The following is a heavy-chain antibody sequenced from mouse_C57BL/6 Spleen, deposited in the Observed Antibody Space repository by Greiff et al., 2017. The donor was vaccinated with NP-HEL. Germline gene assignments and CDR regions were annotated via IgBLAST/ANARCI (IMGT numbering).Heavy chain of an antibody. Sequence: ESGPGLVKPSQSLSLTCSVTGYYITSGYYWNWIRQFPGNKLEWMGYISYDGSNNYNPSLKIRISITRDTSKNQFFLKLNSVTTEDTATYYCARYYFDYWGQGTTLTVSS. CDR2: ISYDGSN. CDR3: ARYYFDY. CDR1: GYYITSGYY. V-gene: IGHV3-6*01. J-gene: IGHJ2*01.